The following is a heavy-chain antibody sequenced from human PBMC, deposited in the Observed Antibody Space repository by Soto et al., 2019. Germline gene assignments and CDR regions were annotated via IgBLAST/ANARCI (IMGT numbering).Heavy chain of an antibody. CDR2: IIPIFGTA. CDR1: GGTFSSSA. D-gene: IGHD3-22*01. CDR3: ARELVVVVSKWGFDP. J-gene: IGHJ5*02. Sequence: QVQLVQSGAEVKKPGSSVKVSCKASGGTFSSSAISWVRQAPGQGLEWMGGIIPIFGTANYAQKFQGRVTITADESTRTADMELSSLRSWDTAVYYCARELVVVVSKWGFDPWGPGTLVTVSS. V-gene: IGHV1-69*01.